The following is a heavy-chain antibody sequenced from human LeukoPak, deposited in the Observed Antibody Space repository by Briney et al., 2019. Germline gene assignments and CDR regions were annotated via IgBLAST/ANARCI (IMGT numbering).Heavy chain of an antibody. Sequence: GASVKVSCKASGYTFTSYGISWVRQAPGQGLDWMGGISAYNGNTNNAQKLQGRVTMTTDTSTSTAYLELRSLRSDDTVVYYCARDQTLGVVNIWGQGTLVTVSS. CDR3: ARDQTLGVVNI. CDR2: ISAYNGNT. CDR1: GYTFTSYG. J-gene: IGHJ4*02. V-gene: IGHV1-18*01. D-gene: IGHD3-3*01.